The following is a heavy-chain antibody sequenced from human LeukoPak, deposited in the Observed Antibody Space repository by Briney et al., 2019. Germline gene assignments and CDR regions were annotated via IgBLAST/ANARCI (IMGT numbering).Heavy chain of an antibody. CDR1: GFTFSLYW. Sequence: GGPLRLSCAASGFTFSLYWMSWVRQAPGKGLEWVANIKQDGSEKYYVDSVKGRFTISRDNARNSVYLQMNSLRAEDTAVYYCATLPGTASEYWGQGTLVTVSS. CDR3: ATLPGTASEY. CDR2: IKQDGSEK. J-gene: IGHJ4*02. D-gene: IGHD1-7*01. V-gene: IGHV3-7*05.